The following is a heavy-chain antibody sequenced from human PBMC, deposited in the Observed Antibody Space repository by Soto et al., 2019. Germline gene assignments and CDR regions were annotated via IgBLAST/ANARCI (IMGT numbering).Heavy chain of an antibody. D-gene: IGHD6-19*01. J-gene: IGHJ4*02. V-gene: IGHV3-21*01. CDR1: GFTFSSNS. Sequence: EVQLVESGGGLVKPGGSLRLSCAASGFTFSSNSMSWVRQAPGKGLEWVSSISSSSSNIYYADSVKGRFTISRDNTKNTLYLQMNSLRAEDTAVYYCARVNACSRGRFDYWGQGTLVTVSS. CDR3: ARVNACSRGRFDY. CDR2: ISSSSSNI.